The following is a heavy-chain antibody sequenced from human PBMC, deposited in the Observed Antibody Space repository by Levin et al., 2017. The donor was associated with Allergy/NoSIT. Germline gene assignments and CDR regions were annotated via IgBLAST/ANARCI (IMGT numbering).Heavy chain of an antibody. CDR3: AKKNSGYDYLDS. J-gene: IGHJ4*02. V-gene: IGHV3-9*01. CDR1: GFTFDDYA. Sequence: PGGSLRLSCAASGFTFDDYAMHWVRQAPGKGLEWVSGISWNSGSIGYADSVKGRFTISRDNAKNSLYLQMNSLRAEDTALYYCAKKNSGYDYLDSWGQGTLVTVSS. D-gene: IGHD5-12*01. CDR2: ISWNSGSI.